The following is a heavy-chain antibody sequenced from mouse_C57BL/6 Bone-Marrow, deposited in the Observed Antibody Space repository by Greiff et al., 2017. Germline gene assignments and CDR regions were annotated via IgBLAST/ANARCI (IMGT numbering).Heavy chain of an antibody. CDR3: TPLYYYGSSYDY. Sequence: VQLQQSGAELVKPGASVKISCKASGYAFSSYWMNWVKQRPGKGLEWIGQIYPGDGDTNYNGKFKGKATLTADKSSSTAYMQLSSLTSEDTAVYYCTPLYYYGSSYDYWGQGTTLTVSS. V-gene: IGHV1-80*01. CDR1: GYAFSSYW. CDR2: IYPGDGDT. D-gene: IGHD1-1*01. J-gene: IGHJ2*01.